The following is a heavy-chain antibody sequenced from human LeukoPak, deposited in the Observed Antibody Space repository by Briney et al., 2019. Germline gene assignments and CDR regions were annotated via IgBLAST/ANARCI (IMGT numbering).Heavy chain of an antibody. V-gene: IGHV5-51*01. CDR3: ACRKFSGTWSVP. CDR1: GDTFATYW. J-gene: IGHJ5*02. D-gene: IGHD1-14*01. CDR2: IYPGDSRT. Sequence: GESLKISCKGSGDTFATYWIGWVRHLPGKGLEWMGVIYPGDSRTRYNPSFQGQVTISADKSISTAYLQWSSLKASDTAMYYCACRKFSGTWSVPWGQGTLVTVSS.